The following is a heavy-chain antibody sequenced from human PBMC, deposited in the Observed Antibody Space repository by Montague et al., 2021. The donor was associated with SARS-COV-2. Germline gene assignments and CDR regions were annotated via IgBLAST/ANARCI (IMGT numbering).Heavy chain of an antibody. D-gene: IGHD3-10*01. CDR2: VNHSGGT. CDR1: GGSLSGFS. CDR3: ARLRDGVVPSPILGVGPYYSYYSMDV. J-gene: IGHJ6*03. Sequence: SETLSLTCAVYGGSLSGFSWNWVRQPPGKGLEWIGEVNHSGGTKYSAALKSRVTISVDSSKNQFSLKLTSVTAPDTAVYYCARLRDGVVPSPILGVGPYYSYYSMDVWGRGTTVTVSS. V-gene: IGHV4-34*01.